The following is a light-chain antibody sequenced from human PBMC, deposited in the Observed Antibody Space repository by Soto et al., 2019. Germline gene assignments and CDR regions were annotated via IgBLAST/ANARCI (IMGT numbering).Light chain of an antibody. Sequence: QSVLTQPPSASGSPGQSVSIYCTGSSSNVGGYNYVSWYQQHPGKAPRLIIYEVDRRPSGVPDRFSGSKAGSTASLTVSGPLADYEADYFCSSYSGGNPYVSRPVTKVTVL. V-gene: IGLV2-8*01. CDR1: SSNVGGYNY. CDR2: EVD. J-gene: IGLJ1*01. CDR3: SSYSGGNPYV.